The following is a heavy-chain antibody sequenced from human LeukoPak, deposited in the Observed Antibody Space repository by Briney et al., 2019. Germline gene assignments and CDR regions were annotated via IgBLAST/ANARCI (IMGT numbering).Heavy chain of an antibody. V-gene: IGHV3-23*01. D-gene: IGHD6-19*01. CDR3: TKINRGEVAGHFDF. CDR1: ELTFSTYA. J-gene: IGHJ4*02. CDR2: ISRAGGST. Sequence: GGSLRLSCAASELTFSTYAMSWVRQAPGKGLEWVSAISRAGGSTYYADSVKGRFTISRGNSKNTLYLQMNSLRAEDTALYYCTKINRGEVAGHFDFWGQGTLVTVSS.